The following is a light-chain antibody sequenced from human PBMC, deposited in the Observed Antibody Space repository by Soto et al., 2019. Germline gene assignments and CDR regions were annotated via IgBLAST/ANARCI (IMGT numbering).Light chain of an antibody. V-gene: IGLV2-11*01. CDR3: CSYAGSYTQV. CDR2: DVS. CDR1: SSDVGGYNY. Sequence: QSVLTQPRSVSGSPGQSVTISCTGTSSDVGGYNYVSWYQQHPGKAPKLMIYDVSKRPSGVPDRFSGSKSGNTASLTISGLQAEDEADYYCCSYAGSYTQVFGPGTKVTV. J-gene: IGLJ1*01.